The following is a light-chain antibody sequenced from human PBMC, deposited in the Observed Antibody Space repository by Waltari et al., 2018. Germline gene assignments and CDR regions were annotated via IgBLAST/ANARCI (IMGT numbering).Light chain of an antibody. CDR1: QNVYTN. V-gene: IGKV3-15*01. CDR3: QQYNNWRTT. CDR2: RAS. J-gene: IGKJ1*01. Sequence: EVVVTQSPDTLSLSPGETATLSCRASQNVYTNIGWYQQKPGQPPRLLIYRASSRDTGVPARFSGSGSGTEFTPTINSLQSEDFAIYYCQQYNNWRTTFGQGTRVEI.